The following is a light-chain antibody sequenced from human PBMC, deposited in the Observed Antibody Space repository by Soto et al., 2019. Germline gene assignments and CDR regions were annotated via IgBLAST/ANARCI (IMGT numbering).Light chain of an antibody. CDR3: SSYTSSRAYV. V-gene: IGLV2-14*01. CDR1: SSDDGGYNY. J-gene: IGLJ1*01. Sequence: QSVLTQPASVSGSPGQSITISCTGTSSDDGGYNYVSWYQQQSGKAPKLMIHEVSNRPSGVSNRFSGSKSGNTDSLTISGLQAEDEADYYCSSYTSSRAYVFGIGTKLTVL. CDR2: EVS.